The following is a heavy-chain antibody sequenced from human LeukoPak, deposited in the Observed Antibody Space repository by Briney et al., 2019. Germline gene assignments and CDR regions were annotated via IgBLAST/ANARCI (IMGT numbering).Heavy chain of an antibody. CDR3: ARVPRAAAGTLFDY. CDR1: GYTFTDYY. J-gene: IGHJ4*02. V-gene: IGHV1-2*02. D-gene: IGHD6-13*01. CDR2: INPNSGGT. Sequence: GASVNVSCKGSGYTFTDYYMHWVRQPPGQGLAWMGWINPNSGGTNYAQKFQGRVTMARDTTISTDYMELSRLRSDDTAVYYCARVPRAAAGTLFDYWGQGTLVTVSS.